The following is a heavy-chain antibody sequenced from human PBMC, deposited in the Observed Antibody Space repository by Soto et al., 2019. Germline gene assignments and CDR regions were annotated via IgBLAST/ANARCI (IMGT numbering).Heavy chain of an antibody. D-gene: IGHD3-3*01. Sequence: SETLSLTCTVSGGSISSYYWSWIRQPPGKGLEWIGYIYYSGSTNHNPSLKSRVTISVDTSKNQFSLKLSSVTAADTAVYYCARDGMYYDFWSGYRPHYYYGMDVWGQGTTVTVSS. CDR2: IYYSGST. CDR3: ARDGMYYDFWSGYRPHYYYGMDV. V-gene: IGHV4-59*01. CDR1: GGSISSYY. J-gene: IGHJ6*02.